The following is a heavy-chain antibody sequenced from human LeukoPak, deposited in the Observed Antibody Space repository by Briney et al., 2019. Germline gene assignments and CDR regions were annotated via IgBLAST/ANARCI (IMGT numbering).Heavy chain of an antibody. V-gene: IGHV3-23*01. D-gene: IGHD3-22*01. CDR3: AKDLFRQTPYDSSGYSHDY. CDR1: GFTFSSYA. Sequence: GGSLRLSCAASGFTFSSYAMSWVRQAPGKGLEWVSAISGSGGSTYYADSVKGRFTISRDNSKNTLYLQMNSLRAEDTAVYYCAKDLFRQTPYDSSGYSHDYWGQGTLVTVSS. CDR2: ISGSGGST. J-gene: IGHJ4*02.